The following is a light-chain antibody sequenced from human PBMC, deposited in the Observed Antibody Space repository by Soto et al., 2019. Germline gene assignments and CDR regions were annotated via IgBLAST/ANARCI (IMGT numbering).Light chain of an antibody. CDR1: SNDVGGYAY. J-gene: IGLJ2*01. CDR3: SSYTGDTTPV. V-gene: IGLV2-14*01. Sequence: QSALTQPASVSGSPGQSITISCTGTSNDVGGYAYVSWYQQYPGKAPKLVISEVSNRPSGVSHRFSGSRSGNTASLTISGLQAEDEADSYCSSYTGDTTPVFGGGTKLTVL. CDR2: EVS.